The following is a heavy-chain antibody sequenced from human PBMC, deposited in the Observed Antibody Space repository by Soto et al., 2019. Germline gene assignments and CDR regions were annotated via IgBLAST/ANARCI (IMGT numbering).Heavy chain of an antibody. CDR2: ITSDSSNV. CDR1: GFTFSTYS. J-gene: IGHJ4*02. D-gene: IGHD2-15*01. CDR3: ARDLGVALATLTLDY. V-gene: IGHV3-21*01. Sequence: GGSLRLSFAASGFTFSTYSMNWVRQAPGKGLEWVSYITSDSSNVHYADSVKGRFTISRDNAKNSLSLQMNTLRAEDTAVYYCARDLGVALATLTLDYWGQGTLVTVSS.